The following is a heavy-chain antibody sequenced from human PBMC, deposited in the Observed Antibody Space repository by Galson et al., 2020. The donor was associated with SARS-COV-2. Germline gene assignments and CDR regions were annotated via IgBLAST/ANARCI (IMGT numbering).Heavy chain of an antibody. CDR3: ARVDRYYDSSGYHRSDYYYGMDV. CDR1: GGSFSGYY. Sequence: SQASETLSLTCAVYGGSFSGYYWSWIRQPPGKGLEWIGEINHSGSTNYNPSLKSRVTISVDTSKNQFSLKLSSVTAADTAVYYCARVDRYYDSSGYHRSDYYYGMDVWGQGTTVTVSS. CDR2: INHSGST. V-gene: IGHV4-34*01. D-gene: IGHD3-22*01. J-gene: IGHJ6*02.